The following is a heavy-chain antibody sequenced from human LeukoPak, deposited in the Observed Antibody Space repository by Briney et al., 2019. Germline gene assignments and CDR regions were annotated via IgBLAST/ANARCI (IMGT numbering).Heavy chain of an antibody. CDR1: GFTSSSYW. J-gene: IGHJ4*02. D-gene: IGHD2-21*02. V-gene: IGHV3-7*05. CDR2: IKQDGSAR. CDR3: ARGSYCGADCHYYFDY. Sequence: AGSLRLSCAASGFTSSSYWMSWVRQAPGKGLEWVANIKQDGSARNYVDSVKGRFTISRDNAEKSLYMQMNSLRAEDTAVYYCARGSYCGADCHYYFDYWGQGTLVTVSS.